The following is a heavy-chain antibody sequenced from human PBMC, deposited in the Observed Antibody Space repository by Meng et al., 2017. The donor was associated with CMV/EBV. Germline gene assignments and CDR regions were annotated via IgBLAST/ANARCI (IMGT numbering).Heavy chain of an antibody. Sequence: TFSSFNRNWVRQAPGKGLEWISSISSGSSYISYADSVKGRFTISRDNAKNSLYLQMNSLRAEDTALYYCVRDFWSGDCSGSSCYPGPWGQGTLVTVSS. J-gene: IGHJ5*02. D-gene: IGHD2-2*01. CDR2: ISSGSSYI. CDR1: TFSSFN. V-gene: IGHV3-21*01. CDR3: VRDFWSGDCSGSSCYPGP.